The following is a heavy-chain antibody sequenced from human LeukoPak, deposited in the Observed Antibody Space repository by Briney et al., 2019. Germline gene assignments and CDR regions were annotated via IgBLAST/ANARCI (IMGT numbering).Heavy chain of an antibody. V-gene: IGHV4-39*01. CDR2: NYYSGST. CDR3: ARHGYCSGGSCYWDY. Sequence: SETLSLTCTVSGGSLSSSSYYWGWIRQPPGKGVGWIGTNYYSGSTSYNPSLKSRVAISVDTSNNEVSLKLSSVTAADTAVYYCARHGYCSGGSCYWDYWGQGTLVTVSS. D-gene: IGHD2-15*01. J-gene: IGHJ4*02. CDR1: GGSLSSSSYY.